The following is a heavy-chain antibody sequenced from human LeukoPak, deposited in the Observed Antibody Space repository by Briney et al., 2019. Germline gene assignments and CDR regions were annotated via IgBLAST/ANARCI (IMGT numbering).Heavy chain of an antibody. CDR1: GYTFTSYY. D-gene: IGHD3-9*01. Sequence: ASVKVSCKASGYTFTSYYMHWVRQAPGQGREWMGIINPSGDSTSYAQKFQGRVTMTRDTSTSTVYMELSSLRSEDTAVYYCARYDILTGEAFDYWGQGTLVTVSS. J-gene: IGHJ4*02. CDR2: INPSGDST. V-gene: IGHV1-46*01. CDR3: ARYDILTGEAFDY.